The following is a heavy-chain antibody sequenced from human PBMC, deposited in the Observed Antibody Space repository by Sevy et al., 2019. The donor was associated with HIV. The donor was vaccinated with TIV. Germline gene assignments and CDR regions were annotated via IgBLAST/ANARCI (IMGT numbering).Heavy chain of an antibody. CDR3: AKDRVAVVVTASSPNWFDP. CDR2: ISDSGGST. Sequence: LSLTCAASGFTFSNYAMSWVRQAPGKGLEWVSAISDSGGSTYYVDSVKGRFTISRDNSKNTLYLQMNSLRAEDTAVYYCAKDRVAVVVTASSPNWFDPWGQGTLVTVSS. V-gene: IGHV3-23*01. J-gene: IGHJ5*02. CDR1: GFTFSNYA. D-gene: IGHD2-15*01.